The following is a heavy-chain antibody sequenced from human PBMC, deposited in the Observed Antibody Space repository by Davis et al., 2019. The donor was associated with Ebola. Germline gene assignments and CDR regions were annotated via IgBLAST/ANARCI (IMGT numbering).Heavy chain of an antibody. J-gene: IGHJ4*02. D-gene: IGHD3-22*01. CDR3: ARNMILTSAYYFDY. CDR1: GFTFSSYA. V-gene: IGHV3-30-3*01. CDR2: ISYDGSNK. Sequence: GESLKISCAASGFTFSSYAMHWVRQAPGKGLEWVAVISYDGSNKYYADSVKGRFTISRDNSKNTLYLQMNSLRAEDTAVYYCARNMILTSAYYFDYWGQGTLVTVSS.